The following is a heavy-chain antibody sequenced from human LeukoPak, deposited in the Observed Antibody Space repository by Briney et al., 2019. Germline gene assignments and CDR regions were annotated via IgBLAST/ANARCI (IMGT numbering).Heavy chain of an antibody. CDR1: GFSFSDYS. Sequence: GGSLRLSCAASGFSFSDYSMNWVRQAPGEGLEWVSYISSTGTTIYYTDSVKGRFTISRDNAKNSLSLQMNSLRAEDTALYYCARVRFGESGYFDYWGQGALVTVSS. V-gene: IGHV3-48*01. D-gene: IGHD3-10*01. CDR3: ARVRFGESGYFDY. J-gene: IGHJ4*02. CDR2: ISSTGTTI.